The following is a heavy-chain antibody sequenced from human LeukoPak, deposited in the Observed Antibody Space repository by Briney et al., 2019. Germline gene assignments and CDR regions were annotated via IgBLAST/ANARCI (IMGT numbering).Heavy chain of an antibody. V-gene: IGHV1-2*02. CDR3: ARMVLAIREGGSRSANYLDV. Sequence: ASVKVSFKASGYTFSGYHVHWVRQAPGQGLEWMGWINPKTGDTDYTQNFQGRVTMTRDTSISTAYMDLNRLTSDDTAVYFCARMVLAIREGGSRSANYLDVWGQGTTVTVSS. J-gene: IGHJ6*02. CDR2: INPKTGDT. CDR1: GYTFSGYH. D-gene: IGHD2-21*01.